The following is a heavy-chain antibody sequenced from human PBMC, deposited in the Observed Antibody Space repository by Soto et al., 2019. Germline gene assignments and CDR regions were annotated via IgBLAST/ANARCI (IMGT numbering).Heavy chain of an antibody. V-gene: IGHV1-2*02. CDR1: GYTFTGYY. J-gene: IGHJ5*01. D-gene: IGHD3-22*01. CDR3: AREKSYYASSGYSAWFDA. Sequence: ASVKVSCKASGYTFTGYYMHWVRQAPGQGLEWMGWINPNSGGTTYGQKFQGRVTMTRDTSISTAYMELSRLRSDDTAVYYCAREKSYYASSGYSAWFDAGGQGTPVPAAS. CDR2: INPNSGGT.